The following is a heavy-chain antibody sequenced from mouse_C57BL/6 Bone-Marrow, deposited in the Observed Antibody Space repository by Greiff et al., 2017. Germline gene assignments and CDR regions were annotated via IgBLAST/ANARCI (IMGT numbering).Heavy chain of an antibody. CDR1: GYTFTDYN. D-gene: IGHD1-1*01. V-gene: IGHV1-22*01. Sequence: DVKLQESGPELVKPGASVKMSCKASGYTFTDYNMHWVKQSHGKSLEWIGYINPNNGGTSYNQKFKGKATLTVNKSSSTAYMELRSLTSEDSAVYYCAITTVVATLDFDYWGQGTTLTVSS. CDR2: INPNNGGT. J-gene: IGHJ2*01. CDR3: AITTVVATLDFDY.